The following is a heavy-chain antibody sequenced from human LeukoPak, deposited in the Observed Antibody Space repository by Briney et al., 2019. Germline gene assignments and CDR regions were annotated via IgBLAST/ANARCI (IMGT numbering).Heavy chain of an antibody. D-gene: IGHD3-22*01. CDR3: AREARDSRHLDL. CDR1: GGSISSCY. Sequence: SETLSLTCNVSGGSISSCYWTWTRQSAGKGLEWIGRISASGSTNYNPSLKSRVTVSVDTSNNHFSLNLSSVTAADTAVYWCAREARDSRHLDLWGQGTLVTVSS. J-gene: IGHJ5*02. CDR2: ISASGST. V-gene: IGHV4-4*07.